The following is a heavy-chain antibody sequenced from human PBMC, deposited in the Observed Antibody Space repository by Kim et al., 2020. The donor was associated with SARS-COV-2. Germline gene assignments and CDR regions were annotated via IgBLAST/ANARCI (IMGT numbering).Heavy chain of an antibody. CDR2: INSDGSST. CDR3: ARGPITMIVVPMGAFDI. J-gene: IGHJ3*02. Sequence: GGSLRLSCAASGFTFSSYWMHWVRQAPGKGLVWVSRINSDGSSTSYADSVKGRFTISRDNAKNTLYLQMNSLRAEDTAVYYCARGPITMIVVPMGAFDIWGQGTMVTVSS. V-gene: IGHV3-74*01. D-gene: IGHD3-22*01. CDR1: GFTFSSYW.